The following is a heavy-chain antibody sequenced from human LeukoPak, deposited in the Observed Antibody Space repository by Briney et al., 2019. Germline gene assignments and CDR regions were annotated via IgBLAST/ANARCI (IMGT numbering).Heavy chain of an antibody. Sequence: GGPLRLSCAASGFTFSSYSMNWVRQAPGKGLEGVTNIKQDGSDKYYVDSVKGRFTISRDNAKNSMYLQMNSLRAEDAAVYYCARCYGDSAALLDKGGRNLNRYYYMDVWGKGTTVTISS. CDR1: GFTFSSYS. CDR3: ARCYGDSAALLDKGGRNLNRYYYMDV. D-gene: IGHD4-17*01. CDR2: IKQDGSDK. J-gene: IGHJ6*03. V-gene: IGHV3-7*01.